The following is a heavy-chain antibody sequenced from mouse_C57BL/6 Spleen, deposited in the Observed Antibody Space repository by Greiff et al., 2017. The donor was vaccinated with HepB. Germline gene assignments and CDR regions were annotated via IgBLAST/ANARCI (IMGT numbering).Heavy chain of an antibody. D-gene: IGHD2-1*01. CDR2: IWSGGST. Sequence: QVQLQQSGPGLVQPSQSLSITCTVSGFSLTSYGVHWVRQSPGKGLEWLGVIWSGGSTDYNAAFISRLSISKDNSKSQVFFKMNSLQADDTAIYYCARNNGNTGFYAMDYWGQGTSVTVSS. CDR3: ARNNGNTGFYAMDY. CDR1: GFSLTSYG. J-gene: IGHJ4*01. V-gene: IGHV2-2*01.